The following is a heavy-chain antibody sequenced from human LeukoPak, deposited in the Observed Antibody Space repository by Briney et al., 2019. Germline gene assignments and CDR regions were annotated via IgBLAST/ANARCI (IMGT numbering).Heavy chain of an antibody. V-gene: IGHV5-51*01. J-gene: IGHJ4*02. CDR1: GYSFTSYW. D-gene: IGHD2-15*01. Sequence: GESLKISCKGSGYSFTSYWIGWVRQMPGKGLEWMGIIYPGDSDTRYSPSFQGQVTISADKSISTAYLQWSSLKASVTDMYCCARQTGYDIVDYWGQGTLVTVSS. CDR3: ARQTGYDIVDY. CDR2: IYPGDSDT.